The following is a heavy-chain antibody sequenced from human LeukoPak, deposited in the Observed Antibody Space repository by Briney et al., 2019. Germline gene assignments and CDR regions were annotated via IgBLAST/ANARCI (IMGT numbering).Heavy chain of an antibody. D-gene: IGHD5-24*01. Sequence: GGSLRLSCAASGFTFSSYGMHWVRQAPGKGLEWVAVISYDGSNKYYADSVKGRFTISRDNAKNSLYLHMDSLRAEDTALYYCARDFSVGGDGYNRDAFDIWGQGTMVTVSS. V-gene: IGHV3-30*03. CDR2: ISYDGSNK. J-gene: IGHJ3*02. CDR3: ARDFSVGGDGYNRDAFDI. CDR1: GFTFSSYG.